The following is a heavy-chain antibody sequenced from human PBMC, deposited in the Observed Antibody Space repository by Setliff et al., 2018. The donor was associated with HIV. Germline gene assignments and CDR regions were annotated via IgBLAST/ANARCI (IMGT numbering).Heavy chain of an antibody. V-gene: IGHV3-23*01. CDR2: ISATGDTP. CDR3: AKDSGNSGWYLDY. J-gene: IGHJ4*02. Sequence: PGGSLRLSCAASGFTLNNNWIHWVRQAPGKGLEWVSRISATGDTPFYANSVKGRRTISRDNSKNTLYLQMNSLRAEDTAVYYCAKDSGNSGWYLDYWGQGILVTVSS. D-gene: IGHD6-19*01. CDR1: GFTLNNNW.